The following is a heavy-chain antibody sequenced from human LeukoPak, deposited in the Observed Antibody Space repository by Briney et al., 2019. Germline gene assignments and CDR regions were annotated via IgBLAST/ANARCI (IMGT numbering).Heavy chain of an antibody. D-gene: IGHD3-3*01. CDR1: GGSISSYY. CDR3: ARGYWSGYYLEYYYYMDV. J-gene: IGHJ6*03. CDR2: IYTSGST. Sequence: SETLSLTCTVSGGSISSYYWSWIRQPAGKGLEWIGRIYTSGSTNYNPSLKSRVTMSVDTSKNQFSLKLSSVTAADTAVYYCARGYWSGYYLEYYYYMDVWGKGTTVTVSS. V-gene: IGHV4-4*07.